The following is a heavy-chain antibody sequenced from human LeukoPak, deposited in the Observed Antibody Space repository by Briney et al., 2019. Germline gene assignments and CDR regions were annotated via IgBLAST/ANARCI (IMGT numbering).Heavy chain of an antibody. V-gene: IGHV3-23*01. CDR1: GFTFGGHG. D-gene: IGHD3-10*01. CDR2: VSGSGDTT. Sequence: PGGSLRLSCAASGFTFGGHGMRWVRQAPGKGLEWVAAVSGSGDTTYYADSVKGRFIISRDNSKNTLYLQMNSLRAEDTALYFCAKARGFAEFDYWGQGTLVTVSS. CDR3: AKARGFAEFDY. J-gene: IGHJ4*02.